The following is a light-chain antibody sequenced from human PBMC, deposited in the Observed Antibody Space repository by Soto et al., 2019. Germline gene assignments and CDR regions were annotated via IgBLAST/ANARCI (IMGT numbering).Light chain of an antibody. Sequence: DVQMTKSPSSLSASVGDRVTVTCRASQSIDTYLNWYQQRPGQAPKLLIYVASTLQSGVPSRFSGSGSGTHFTLTISSLQPEDFATYYCQQNQDIPPTFGQGTRVERK. V-gene: IGKV1-39*01. CDR3: QQNQDIPPT. CDR2: VAS. J-gene: IGKJ1*01. CDR1: QSIDTY.